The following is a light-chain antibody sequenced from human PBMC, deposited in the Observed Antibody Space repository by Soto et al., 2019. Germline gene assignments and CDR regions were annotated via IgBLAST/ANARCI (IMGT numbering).Light chain of an antibody. Sequence: IRMTQSPSSLSASVGDRVTITCRASQTISSYVNWYQQKPGRAPKLLIYVASNLQSGVPLRFSGSGSGTDFTLTISSLQPEDFSPYFGQQTYSYPITFGQGTRLDIK. CDR1: QTISSY. J-gene: IGKJ5*01. CDR3: QQTYSYPIT. V-gene: IGKV1-39*01. CDR2: VAS.